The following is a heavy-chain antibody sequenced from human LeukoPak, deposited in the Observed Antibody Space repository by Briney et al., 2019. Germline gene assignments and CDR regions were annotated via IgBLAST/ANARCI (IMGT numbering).Heavy chain of an antibody. CDR1: GFSLSTSGVG. V-gene: IGHV2-5*02. Sequence: KTSGPTLVNPTQTLTLTCTFSGFSLSTSGVGVGWIRQPPGKALEWLALIYWDDDKRYSPSLKSRLTITKDTSKNQVVLTMTNMDPVDTATYYCAHRRGYYDDTGHYSGHFDYWGQGTLVTVSS. J-gene: IGHJ4*02. D-gene: IGHD3-22*01. CDR2: IYWDDDK. CDR3: AHRRGYYDDTGHYSGHFDY.